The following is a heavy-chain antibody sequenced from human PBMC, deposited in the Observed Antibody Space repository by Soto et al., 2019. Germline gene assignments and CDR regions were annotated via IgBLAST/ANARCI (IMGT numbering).Heavy chain of an antibody. D-gene: IGHD6-13*01. V-gene: IGHV4-30-2*01. CDR2: IYHSGST. CDR3: ARDRRGGAAGGWFDP. J-gene: IGHJ5*02. CDR1: GGPISSGGYS. Sequence: PSETLSLTCAVSGGPISSGGYSWSWIRQPPGKGLEWIGYIYHSGSTYYNPSLKSRVTISVDRSKNQFSLKLSSVTAAGTAVYYCARDRRGGAAGGWFDPWGQGTLVTVSS.